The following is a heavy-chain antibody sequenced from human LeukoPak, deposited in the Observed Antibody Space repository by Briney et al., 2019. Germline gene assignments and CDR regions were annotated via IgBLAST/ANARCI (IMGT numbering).Heavy chain of an antibody. CDR1: GGTFSSYA. V-gene: IGHV1-24*01. J-gene: IGHJ4*02. CDR3: ATDVVGATRDY. D-gene: IGHD1-26*01. CDR2: FDPEDGET. Sequence: ASVKVSCKASGGTFSSYAISWVRQAPGQGLEWMGGFDPEDGETIYAQKFQGRVTMTEDTSTDTAYMELSSLRSEDTAVYYCATDVVGATRDYWGQGTLVTVSS.